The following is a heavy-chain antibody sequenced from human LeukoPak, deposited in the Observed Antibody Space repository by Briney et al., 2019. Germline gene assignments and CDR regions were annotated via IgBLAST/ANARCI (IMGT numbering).Heavy chain of an antibody. V-gene: IGHV3-7*01. D-gene: IGHD3-10*01. CDR3: ATDGGPFDN. J-gene: IGHJ4*02. Sequence: GGSLRLSCAASGVPISGYWMSWVRQAPGKGLEWVANIKQDASEIYYVASVRGRFTISRDNAKNSVFLQMNSLRAEDTAVYYCATDGGPFDNWGQGTLVTVSS. CDR1: GVPISGYW. CDR2: IKQDASEI.